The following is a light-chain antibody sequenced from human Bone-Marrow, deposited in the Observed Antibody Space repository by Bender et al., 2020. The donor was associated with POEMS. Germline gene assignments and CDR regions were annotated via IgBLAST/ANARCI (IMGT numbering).Light chain of an antibody. CDR1: KLGDTY. CDR3: QAWDNRVI. V-gene: IGLV3-1*01. CDR2: RDD. J-gene: IGLJ2*01. Sequence: SHDLTQPPSVSVSPGQTASITCSGDKLGDTYVCWYQQKPGQSPMLVIYRDDKRPSGIPERFSGSNSGSTAILTISETQAVDEADYYCQAWDNRVIFGGGTKLTVL.